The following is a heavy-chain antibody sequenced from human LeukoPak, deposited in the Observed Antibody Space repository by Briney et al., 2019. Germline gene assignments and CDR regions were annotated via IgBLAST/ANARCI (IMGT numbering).Heavy chain of an antibody. V-gene: IGHV3-30*01. CDR2: ISNDGVSDK. CDR3: VREQTIMAAAGLDS. CDR1: GFTFSRHA. Sequence: GRSLRLSCAASGFTFSRHAMHWVRQAPGRGLEWVAIISNDGVSDKYYADSMKGRFTISRDNSKDTLYLQMNSLTVEDTAVYYRVREQTIMAAAGLDSWGQGTLVTVSS. J-gene: IGHJ4*02. D-gene: IGHD6-13*01.